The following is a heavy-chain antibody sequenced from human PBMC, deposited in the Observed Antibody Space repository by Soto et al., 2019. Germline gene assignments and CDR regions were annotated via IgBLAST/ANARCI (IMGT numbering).Heavy chain of an antibody. D-gene: IGHD3-10*01. Sequence: SETLSLTCTVSGGSISSYYWSWIRQPPGKGLEWIGYIYYSGSTNYNPSLKSRVTISVDTSKNQFSLKLSSVTAADTAVYYCTRDVLWFGEPGYWFDPWGQGTLVTVS. J-gene: IGHJ5*02. CDR3: TRDVLWFGEPGYWFDP. V-gene: IGHV4-59*01. CDR1: GGSISSYY. CDR2: IYYSGST.